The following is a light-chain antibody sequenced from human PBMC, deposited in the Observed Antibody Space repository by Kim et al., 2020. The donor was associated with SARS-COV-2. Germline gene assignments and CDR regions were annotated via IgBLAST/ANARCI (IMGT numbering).Light chain of an antibody. CDR3: QQYSDWPRG. Sequence: SVSPGERATLFCRASQSVTSSSAWYQQRPGQAPRLLILGASTRATGVPARFSGSGSGTEFTLTISSLQSEDFAVYYCQQYSDWPRGFGQGTKLEI. V-gene: IGKV3-15*01. J-gene: IGKJ2*03. CDR2: GAS. CDR1: QSVTSS.